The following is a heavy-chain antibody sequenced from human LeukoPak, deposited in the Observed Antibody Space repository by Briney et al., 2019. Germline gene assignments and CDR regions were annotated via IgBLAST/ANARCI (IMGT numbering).Heavy chain of an antibody. V-gene: IGHV3-21*01. Sequence: GGSLRLSCAASGFTFSSYGMHWVRQAPGKGLEWVSSISSSSSYIYYADSVKGRFTISRDNAKNSLYLQMNSLRAEDTAVYYCARDSHDFWSGYYFSYYYYMDVWGKGTTVTVSS. D-gene: IGHD3-3*01. J-gene: IGHJ6*03. CDR2: ISSSSSYI. CDR3: ARDSHDFWSGYYFSYYYYMDV. CDR1: GFTFSSYG.